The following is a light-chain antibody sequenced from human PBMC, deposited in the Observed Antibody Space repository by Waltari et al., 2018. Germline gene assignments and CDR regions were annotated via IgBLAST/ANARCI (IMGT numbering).Light chain of an antibody. CDR1: QSIGTN. J-gene: IGKJ2*01. CDR2: GAS. CDR3: QQYNKWLGYS. V-gene: IGKV3-15*01. Sequence: IVMTQSPAPMSLSPGERATLSCSASQSIGTNLAWFQEKPGQAPRLLIYGASTRATGVPARFSGSGSGTDFTLVISSLQSEDFAVYYCQQYNKWLGYSFGQGTKLEIK.